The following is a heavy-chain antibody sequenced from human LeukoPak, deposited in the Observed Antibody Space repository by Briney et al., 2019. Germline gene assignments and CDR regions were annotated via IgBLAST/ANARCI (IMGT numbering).Heavy chain of an antibody. CDR2: IYYSGST. CDR1: GDSISSRSYY. CDR3: ARVATVLGYYGMDV. D-gene: IGHD5-12*01. V-gene: IGHV4-39*07. Sequence: PSETLSLTCTVSGDSISSRSYYWAWIRQSPGKGLEWLGIIYYSGSTYYNPSLKSRVTISVDTSKNQFSLKLSSVTAADTAVYYCARVATVLGYYGMDVWGQGTTVTVSS. J-gene: IGHJ6*02.